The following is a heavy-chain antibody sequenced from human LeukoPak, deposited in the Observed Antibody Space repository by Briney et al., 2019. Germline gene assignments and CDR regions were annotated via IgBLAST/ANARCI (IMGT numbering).Heavy chain of an antibody. CDR3: ARGTWDGDRTFDI. J-gene: IGHJ3*02. Sequence: PGGSLRLSCVGTGFRFSDYSFNWVRQAPGKGLEWISYISGTSSIIYYTPSVKGRFTISRDNGKSSLYLQMNSLRDDDTAVYFCARGTWDGDRTFDIWGQGAMVTVSS. CDR2: ISGTSSII. V-gene: IGHV3-48*02. CDR1: GFRFSDYS. D-gene: IGHD5-24*01.